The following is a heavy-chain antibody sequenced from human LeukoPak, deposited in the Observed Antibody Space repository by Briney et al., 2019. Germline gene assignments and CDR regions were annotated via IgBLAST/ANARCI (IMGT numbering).Heavy chain of an antibody. CDR3: AKCGSYYYYMDV. Sequence: SETLSLTCTVSGGSISSYYWSWIRQPPGKGLEWIGSIYYSGSTNYNPSLKSRVTISVDTSKNQFSLKLSSVTAADTAVYYCAKCGSYYYYMDVWGKGTTVTVSS. D-gene: IGHD1-26*01. CDR2: IYYSGST. J-gene: IGHJ6*03. CDR1: GGSISSYY. V-gene: IGHV4-59*01.